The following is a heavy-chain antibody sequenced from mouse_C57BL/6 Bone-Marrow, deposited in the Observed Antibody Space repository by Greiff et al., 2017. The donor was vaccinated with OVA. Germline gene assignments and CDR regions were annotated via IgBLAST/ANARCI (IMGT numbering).Heavy chain of an antibody. Sequence: EVHLVESGGDLVKPGGSLKLSCAASGFTFSSYGMSWVRQTPDKRLEWVATISSGGSYTYYPDSVKGRFTISRDNAKNTLYLKMSSLKSENTAMYYCARKESSSPVDYWGQGTSVTVSS. CDR2: ISSGGSYT. V-gene: IGHV5-6*01. D-gene: IGHD1-3*01. CDR1: GFTFSSYG. CDR3: ARKESSSPVDY. J-gene: IGHJ4*01.